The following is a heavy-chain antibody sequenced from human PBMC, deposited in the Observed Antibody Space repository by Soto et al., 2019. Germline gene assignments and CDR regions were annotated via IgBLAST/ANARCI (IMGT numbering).Heavy chain of an antibody. CDR1: GFSLITSGVG. V-gene: IGHV2-5*02. CDR2: IYWDDDK. J-gene: IGHJ4*02. Sequence: QITLKEAGPTLVKPTQTLTLTCSSSGFSLITSGVGVGWIRQPPGKALEWLALIYWDDDKGYSTSLRSRLTITKDPSKNQVVLTMTNMDPADTATYYCAHTMAPRIFDYWGQGTLVTVSS. CDR3: AHTMAPRIFDY.